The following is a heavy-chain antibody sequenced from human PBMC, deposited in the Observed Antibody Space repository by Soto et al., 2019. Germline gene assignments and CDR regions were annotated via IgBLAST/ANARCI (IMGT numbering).Heavy chain of an antibody. Sequence: QITLKESGPTLVKPTQTLTLTCNFSGFSLTTDGVGVGWVRQPPGGALEWLSLISWDDDERYSPSLKTRLTITKDPSKNQVDLIMTNMDPVDTATYYCAHSRTLITEDAQVGDFDYWGQGILVTVSS. J-gene: IGHJ4*02. CDR2: ISWDDDE. V-gene: IGHV2-5*02. CDR1: GFSLTTDGVG. D-gene: IGHD3-10*01. CDR3: AHSRTLITEDAQVGDFDY.